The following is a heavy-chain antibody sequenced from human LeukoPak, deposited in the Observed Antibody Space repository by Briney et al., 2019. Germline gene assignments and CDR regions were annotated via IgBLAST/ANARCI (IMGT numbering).Heavy chain of an antibody. V-gene: IGHV4-59*05. CDR3: ARELLSGSPV. J-gene: IGHJ4*02. Sequence: SETLSLTCTVSGGSISGYYWSWIRQPPGKGLEWIGSIYYSGSTYYNPSLKSRVTISVDTSKNQFSLKLSSVTAADTAVYYRARELLSGSPVWGQGTLVTVSS. D-gene: IGHD1-26*01. CDR1: GGSISGYY. CDR2: IYYSGST.